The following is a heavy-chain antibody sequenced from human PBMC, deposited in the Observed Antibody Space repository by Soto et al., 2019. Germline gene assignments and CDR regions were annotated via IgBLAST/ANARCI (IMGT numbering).Heavy chain of an antibody. CDR2: ISYDGSNK. V-gene: IGHV3-30*03. D-gene: IGHD2-2*01. Sequence: GGSLRLSCAASGFTFSSYGMHWVRQAPGKGLEWVAVISYDGSNKYYADSVKGRFTISRDNSKNTLYLQMNSLRAEDTAVYYCARGLCSSTSCYWIDYWGQGTLVTVSS. CDR3: ARGLCSSTSCYWIDY. CDR1: GFTFSSYG. J-gene: IGHJ4*02.